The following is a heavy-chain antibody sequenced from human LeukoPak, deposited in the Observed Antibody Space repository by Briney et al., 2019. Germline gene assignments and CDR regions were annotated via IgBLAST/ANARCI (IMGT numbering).Heavy chain of an antibody. Sequence: ASVKVSCKASGYTFTAYYIHWVRQAPGQGLEWMGRINPKNGDTNYAQKLDRATMTRDTSMSAAYMEISRLTYDDTAVYYCGRGIQSFDPWGQGTLVTVSS. J-gene: IGHJ5*02. CDR3: GRGIQSFDP. CDR1: GYTFTAYY. V-gene: IGHV1-2*06. CDR2: INPKNGDT.